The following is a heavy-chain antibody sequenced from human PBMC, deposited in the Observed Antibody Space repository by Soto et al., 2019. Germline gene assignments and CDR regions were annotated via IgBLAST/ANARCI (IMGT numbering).Heavy chain of an antibody. V-gene: IGHV3-7*01. Sequence: GGSLRFSCAASGFTFSSYWMSWVRQAPGKGLEWVANIKQDGSEKYYVDSVKGRFTISRDNAKNSLYLQMNSLRAEDTAVYYCASMTTVTTHYYYYYYMDVWGKGTTVTVSS. J-gene: IGHJ6*03. CDR1: GFTFSSYW. CDR3: ASMTTVTTHYYYYYYMDV. CDR2: IKQDGSEK. D-gene: IGHD4-17*01.